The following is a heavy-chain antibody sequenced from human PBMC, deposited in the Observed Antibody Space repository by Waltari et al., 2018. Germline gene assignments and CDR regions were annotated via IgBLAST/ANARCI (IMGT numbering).Heavy chain of an antibody. CDR1: GFTFSSYA. V-gene: IGHV3-23*04. J-gene: IGHJ6*03. Sequence: EVQLVESGGGLVQPGGSLRLSCAASGFTFSSYAMSWVRQAPGKGLEWVSAISGSGGSTYYADSVKGRFTISRDNSKNTLDLQMNSLRAEDTAVYYCAKRRKYLGGYGDYYYYMDVWGKGTTVTVSS. CDR2: ISGSGGST. CDR3: AKRRKYLGGYGDYYYYMDV. D-gene: IGHD5-12*01.